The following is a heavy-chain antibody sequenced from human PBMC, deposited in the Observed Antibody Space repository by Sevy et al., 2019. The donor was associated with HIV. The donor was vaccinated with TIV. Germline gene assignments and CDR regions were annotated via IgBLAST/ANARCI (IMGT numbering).Heavy chain of an antibody. CDR3: VRAYGGYSYGSYYYGMDV. V-gene: IGHV3-7*01. Sequence: GGSLRLSCAASGFTFSSYWMSWVRQAPGKGLEWVANIKQDGSEKYYVDSVKGRFTISRDNAKNSLYLQINSLRAEDTAVYYCVRAYGGYSYGSYYYGMDVWGQGTTVTVSS. J-gene: IGHJ6*02. D-gene: IGHD5-18*01. CDR1: GFTFSSYW. CDR2: IKQDGSEK.